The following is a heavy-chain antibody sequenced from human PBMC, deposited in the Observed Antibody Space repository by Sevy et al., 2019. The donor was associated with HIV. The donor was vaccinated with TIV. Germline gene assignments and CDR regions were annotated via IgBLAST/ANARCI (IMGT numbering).Heavy chain of an antibody. J-gene: IGHJ6*03. CDR1: GDSVSSNSAA. Sequence: SRTVSLTCAISGDSVSSNSAAWNWIRLSPSRDLEWLGRTYCRSKWYNDYAVSVKSRITINPDTSKNQFSLQLNSVTPEDTAVSYCARDQPLIAAAGTPYYYMDVWGKGTTVTVSS. V-gene: IGHV6-1*01. CDR2: TYCRSKWYN. CDR3: ARDQPLIAAAGTPYYYMDV. D-gene: IGHD6-13*01.